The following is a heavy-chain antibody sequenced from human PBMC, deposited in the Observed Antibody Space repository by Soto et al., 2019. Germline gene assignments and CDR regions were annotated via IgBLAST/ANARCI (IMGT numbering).Heavy chain of an antibody. CDR3: ARETVRGFIYYGMDV. D-gene: IGHD3-10*01. CDR1: GFTVSNNY. Sequence: EVQLVESGGGLVQPGGSLRLSCAASGFTVSNNYMSWVRQAPGKGLEWVSVIYSGGSTYYADSVKGRFTISGDNSKHTWNLQMSSLRAEDTAVYYCARETVRGFIYYGMDVWRQGTTVTVSS. J-gene: IGHJ6*02. CDR2: IYSGGST. V-gene: IGHV3-66*01.